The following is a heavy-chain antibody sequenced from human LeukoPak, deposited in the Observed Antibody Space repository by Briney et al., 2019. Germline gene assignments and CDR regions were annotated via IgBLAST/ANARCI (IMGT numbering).Heavy chain of an antibody. CDR2: IYYSETT. V-gene: IGHV4-39*01. CDR1: GGSIDTANYY. CDR3: VRQRADYYYYYVDV. Sequence: RPSETLSLTCTVPGGSIDTANYYWGWLRQPPGKGLEWIGSIYYSETTYDNPSLKSRVTISIETSKNQFSLRLSSVTASDTAVYYCVRQRADYYYYYVDVWGEGTTVAV. J-gene: IGHJ6*03.